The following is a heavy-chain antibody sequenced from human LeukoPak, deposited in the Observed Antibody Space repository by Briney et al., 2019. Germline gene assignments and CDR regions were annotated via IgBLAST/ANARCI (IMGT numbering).Heavy chain of an antibody. CDR1: GYTFTGYY. D-gene: IGHD6-19*01. CDR3: ARDRSYSSGWYYWFDP. J-gene: IGHJ5*02. V-gene: IGHV1-2*02. Sequence: ASVKVSCKASGYTFTGYYMHWVRQAPGQGLEWMGWINPNSGGTNNAQKFQGRVTMTRDTSISTAYMELSRLRSDDTAVYYCARDRSYSSGWYYWFDPWGQGTLVTVSS. CDR2: INPNSGGT.